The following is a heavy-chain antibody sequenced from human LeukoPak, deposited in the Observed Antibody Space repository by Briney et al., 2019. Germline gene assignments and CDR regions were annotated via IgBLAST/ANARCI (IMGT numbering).Heavy chain of an antibody. CDR3: ARASNGGDDP. Sequence: GGSLRLSCAASGFTFSSYSMNWVRQAPGKGLEWVSYISSSSIIYYADSVKGRFTISRDNAKNSLFLQMNSLTAEDTAVYYCARASNGGDDPWGQGTLVTVSS. D-gene: IGHD3-10*01. V-gene: IGHV3-48*04. CDR2: ISSSSII. J-gene: IGHJ5*02. CDR1: GFTFSSYS.